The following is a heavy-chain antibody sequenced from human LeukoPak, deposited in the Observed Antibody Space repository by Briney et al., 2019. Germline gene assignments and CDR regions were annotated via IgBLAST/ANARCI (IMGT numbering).Heavy chain of an antibody. CDR1: GGSFSYYY. V-gene: IGHV4-34*01. CDR3: ASHYSSGSYRYTGSFDS. D-gene: IGHD3-16*02. J-gene: IGHJ4*02. Sequence: PSETLSLTCAVYGGSFSYYYWSWIRQPPGKGLEWIGEINHSGTTNYSPSLKSRVSISVDTSKNQFSLKLNSVTAADAAMYYCASHYSSGSYRYTGSFDSWGQGMLVNVSS. CDR2: INHSGTT.